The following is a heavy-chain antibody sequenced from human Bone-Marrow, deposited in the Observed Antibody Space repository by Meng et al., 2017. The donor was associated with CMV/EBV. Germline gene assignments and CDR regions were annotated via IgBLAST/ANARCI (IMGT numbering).Heavy chain of an antibody. J-gene: IGHJ4*02. Sequence: GESLKISCAASGFTFGSYAMSWVRQAPGKGLEWVSAISGSGDRTYYADSVKGRFTISRDNSKNTLYLQVNSLRAEDTAIYYCAKESPYSSPRLYYFDYWGQGTLVTVPS. CDR2: ISGSGDRT. CDR3: AKESPYSSPRLYYFDY. CDR1: GFTFGSYA. V-gene: IGHV3-23*01. D-gene: IGHD5-18*01.